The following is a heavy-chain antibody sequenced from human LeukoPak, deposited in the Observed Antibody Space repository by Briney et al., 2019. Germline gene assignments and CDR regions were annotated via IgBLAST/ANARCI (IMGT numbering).Heavy chain of an antibody. CDR2: IYYSGKT. J-gene: IGHJ4*02. Sequence: SETLSLTCTVSGDSISSYYWTWIRQPPGKGLEWIGSIYYSGKTNYNPSLKSRVTISLDTSKNQFSLKLSSVTAADTAVYYCARHFYYGSGTYIPFDYWGQGSLVTVSS. CDR1: GDSISSYY. D-gene: IGHD3-10*01. V-gene: IGHV4-59*08. CDR3: ARHFYYGSGTYIPFDY.